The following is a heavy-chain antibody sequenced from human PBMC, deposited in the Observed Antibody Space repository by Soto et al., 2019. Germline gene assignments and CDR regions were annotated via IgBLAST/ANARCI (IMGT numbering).Heavy chain of an antibody. Sequence: QITLKESGPTLVKPTQTLTLTCTFSGFSFSTSVVGVGWIRQPPGKALEWLGLIYWDDDKRYSPSLKNRLSITKDTSKNQVILTVTNMDPVDAGTYYCAHTLHTSGWPFDYWGQGTLVTVSS. CDR2: IYWDDDK. CDR3: AHTLHTSGWPFDY. J-gene: IGHJ4*02. V-gene: IGHV2-5*02. D-gene: IGHD6-19*01. CDR1: GFSFSTSVVG.